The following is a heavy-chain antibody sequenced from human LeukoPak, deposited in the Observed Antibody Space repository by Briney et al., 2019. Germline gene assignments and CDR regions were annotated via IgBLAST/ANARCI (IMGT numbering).Heavy chain of an antibody. Sequence: GGSLRLSCAASGFTFSSYALNWVRQAPGKGLEWVSYISSSSSTIYYTDTVRGRFTISRDNAKNSLYLQMNSLRDEDTAVYYCAKEGRSLQTYWGQGTLVTVSS. CDR3: AKEGRSLQTY. CDR2: ISSSSSTI. CDR1: GFTFSSYA. D-gene: IGHD5-24*01. V-gene: IGHV3-48*02. J-gene: IGHJ4*02.